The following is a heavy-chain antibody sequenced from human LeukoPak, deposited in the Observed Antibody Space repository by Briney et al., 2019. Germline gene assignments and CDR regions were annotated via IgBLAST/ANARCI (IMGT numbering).Heavy chain of an antibody. CDR2: ISSSGNNA. D-gene: IGHD5-24*01. CDR1: GFTFRDAA. J-gene: IGHJ3*01. CDR3: AKDIQLST. V-gene: IGHV3-23*01. Sequence: GGSLRLSCAVSGFTFRDAAMTWVRQAPGKGLEWVSLISSSGNNAYYADSVKGRFTISRDNSKNALSLQMNSLRVEDTAIYYCAKDIQLSTWGLGTMVTVSS.